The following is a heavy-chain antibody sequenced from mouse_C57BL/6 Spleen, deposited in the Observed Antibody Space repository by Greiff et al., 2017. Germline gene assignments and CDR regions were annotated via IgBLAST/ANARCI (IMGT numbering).Heavy chain of an antibody. CDR3: ARKAQIYDGSPWFAY. V-gene: IGHV1-55*01. D-gene: IGHD2-3*01. Sequence: VQLQESGAELVKPGASVKMSCKASGYTFTSYWITWVKQRPGQGLEWIGDIYPGSGSTNYNEKFKSKATLTVATSSSTAYMQLSSLTSEDSAVYYCARKAQIYDGSPWFAYWGQGTLVTVSA. J-gene: IGHJ3*01. CDR1: GYTFTSYW. CDR2: IYPGSGST.